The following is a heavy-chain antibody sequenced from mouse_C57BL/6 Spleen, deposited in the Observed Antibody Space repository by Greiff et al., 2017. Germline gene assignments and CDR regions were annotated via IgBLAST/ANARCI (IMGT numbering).Heavy chain of an antibody. Sequence: QVQLQQPGAELVRPGTSVKLSCKASGYTFTSYWLHWVKQRPGQGLEWIGVIYPSDSYTNYNQKFKGKATLTVDTSSSTAYMQLSSLTSEDSAVYYCARCNYYGSSPFAYWGQGTLVTVSA. J-gene: IGHJ3*01. CDR3: ARCNYYGSSPFAY. V-gene: IGHV1-59*01. D-gene: IGHD1-1*01. CDR1: GYTFTSYW. CDR2: IYPSDSYT.